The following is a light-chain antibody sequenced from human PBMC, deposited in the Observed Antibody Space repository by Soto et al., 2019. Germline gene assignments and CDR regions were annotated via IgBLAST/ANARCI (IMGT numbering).Light chain of an antibody. CDR2: DAS. Sequence: EIVLTQSPGTLSLSPGERATLSCRASQTVGGDYLAWYQQKPGQPPRLLIDDASRRATGIPDRFSGDGSGTDFHRTISRLEPEDLAVYYCQQCATAPLAFGGGTTVEI. J-gene: IGKJ4*01. V-gene: IGKV3-20*01. CDR3: QQCATAPLA. CDR1: QTVGGDY.